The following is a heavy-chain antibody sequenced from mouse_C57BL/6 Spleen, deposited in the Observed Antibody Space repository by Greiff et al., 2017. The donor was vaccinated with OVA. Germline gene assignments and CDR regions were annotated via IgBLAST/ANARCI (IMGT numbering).Heavy chain of an antibody. D-gene: IGHD2-2*01. CDR2: ISYSDST. CDR1: GFSITSGYD. Sequence: EVQLQESGPGMVKPSQSLSLTCTFTGFSITSGYDWHWIRHFPGNKLEWMGYISYSDSTNSNPSLKSRISITHDTSKNHFVLTLNSVTTEDTATYYCAREYGYGSMDYWGQGTSVTVSS. CDR3: AREYGYGSMDY. J-gene: IGHJ4*01. V-gene: IGHV3-1*01.